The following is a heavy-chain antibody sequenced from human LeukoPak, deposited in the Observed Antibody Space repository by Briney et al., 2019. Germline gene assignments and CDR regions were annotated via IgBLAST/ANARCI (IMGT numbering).Heavy chain of an antibody. Sequence: PGESLKISCKGSGYTFINYRVGWVRQTPEKGLEWMGIIYPDDSDTTYSPSFQGQVTISADKSIGTAYLQWRSLKASDSGMYYCARRGDCSGFACWAFDYWGQGTLVTVSS. D-gene: IGHD2-15*01. CDR2: IYPDDSDT. CDR1: GYTFINYR. V-gene: IGHV5-51*01. CDR3: ARRGDCSGFACWAFDY. J-gene: IGHJ4*02.